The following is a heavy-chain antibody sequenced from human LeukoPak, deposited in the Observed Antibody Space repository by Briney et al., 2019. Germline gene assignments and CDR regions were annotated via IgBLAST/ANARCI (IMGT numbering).Heavy chain of an antibody. V-gene: IGHV3-23*01. CDR1: GFTFSSYA. CDR3: ARASGWYRETFDY. CDR2: ISGSGGST. Sequence: GGSLRLSCAASGFTFSSYAMSWVRQAPGKGLEWVSAISGSGGSTYYADSVKGWFTISRDNSKNTLYLQMNSLRAEDTAVYYCARASGWYRETFDYWGQGTLVTVSS. D-gene: IGHD6-19*01. J-gene: IGHJ4*02.